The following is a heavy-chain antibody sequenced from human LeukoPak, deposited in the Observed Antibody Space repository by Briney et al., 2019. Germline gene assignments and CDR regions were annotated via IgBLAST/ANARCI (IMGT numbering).Heavy chain of an antibody. CDR3: ATVDYYYDSSGYYHFDY. D-gene: IGHD3-22*01. Sequence: GASVKVSCKVSGYTLTELSMHWVRQAPGKGLEWMGGFDPEDGETIYAQKFQGRVTMTEDTSTDTAYMELSSLRSEDTAVYYCATVDYYYDSSGYYHFDYWGQRTLVTVSS. CDR1: GYTLTELS. J-gene: IGHJ4*02. CDR2: FDPEDGET. V-gene: IGHV1-24*01.